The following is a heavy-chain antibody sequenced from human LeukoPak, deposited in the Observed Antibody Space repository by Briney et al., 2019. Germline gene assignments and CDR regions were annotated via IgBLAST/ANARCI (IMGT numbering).Heavy chain of an antibody. J-gene: IGHJ6*03. D-gene: IGHD3-3*01. CDR1: GFTFSDYY. CDR3: ARLTYYYDFWSGDYYYYMDV. V-gene: IGHV3-11*04. CDR2: ISSSGSTI. Sequence: GGSLRLSCAASGFTFSDYYMSWIRQAPGKGLEWVSYISSSGSTIYSADSVKGRFTISRDNAKNSLYLQMNSLRAEDTAVYYCARLTYYYDFWSGDYYYYMDVWGKGTTVTVSS.